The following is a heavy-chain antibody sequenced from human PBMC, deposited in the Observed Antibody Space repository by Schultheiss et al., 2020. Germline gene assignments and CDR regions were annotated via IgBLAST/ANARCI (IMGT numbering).Heavy chain of an antibody. CDR1: GGTFSSYG. J-gene: IGHJ4*02. D-gene: IGHD3-9*01. V-gene: IGHV1-69*06. CDR3: ASPRTGEGILRSFDWLLPFDY. Sequence: SVKISCKASGGTFSSYGISWVRQAPGQGLEWMGGIIPIFGTTKYAQRFQGRVTITADKSTSTAYMELSSLRSEDTAMYYCASPRTGEGILRSFDWLLPFDYWGQGTLVTVSS. CDR2: IIPIFGTT.